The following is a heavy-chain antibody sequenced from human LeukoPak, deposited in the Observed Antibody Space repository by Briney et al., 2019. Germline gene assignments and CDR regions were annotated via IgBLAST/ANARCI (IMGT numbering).Heavy chain of an antibody. J-gene: IGHJ4*02. D-gene: IGHD6-19*01. V-gene: IGHV1-69*13. CDR3: ASPGYSSGWYPVYY. Sequence: SVKVSCKASGGTFSSYAISWVRQAPGQGLEWMGGIIPIFGTANYAQKFQGRVTITADESTSTAYMELSSLRSEDTAVYYCASPGYSSGWYPVYYWGQGTLVTVPS. CDR1: GGTFSSYA. CDR2: IIPIFGTA.